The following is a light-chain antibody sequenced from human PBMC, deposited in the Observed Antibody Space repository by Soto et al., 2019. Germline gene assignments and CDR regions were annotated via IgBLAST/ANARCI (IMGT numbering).Light chain of an antibody. V-gene: IGKV3-15*01. CDR3: QQYNNWPQA. CDR2: GAS. Sequence: ETVMTQFPATLSVSPGERATLSCRASQSVTNYLAWYQQKPGQAPRLLIYGASTRATGIPARFSGSGSGTEFTLTIDSLQSEDFAVYYCQQYNNWPQAFGPGTKVD. CDR1: QSVTNY. J-gene: IGKJ3*01.